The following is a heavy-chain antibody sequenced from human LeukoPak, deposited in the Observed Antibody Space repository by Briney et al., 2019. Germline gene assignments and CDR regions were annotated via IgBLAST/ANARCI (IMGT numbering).Heavy chain of an antibody. Sequence: ASVKVSCKASGYTFTGYYMHWVRQAPGQGLEWMGWINPNSGGTNYAQKFQGRVTMTRGTSISTAYMELSRLRSDDTAVYYCARVVASHPWWPNDYWGQGTLVTVSS. J-gene: IGHJ4*02. D-gene: IGHD2-15*01. CDR1: GYTFTGYY. CDR3: ARVVASHPWWPNDY. V-gene: IGHV1-2*02. CDR2: INPNSGGT.